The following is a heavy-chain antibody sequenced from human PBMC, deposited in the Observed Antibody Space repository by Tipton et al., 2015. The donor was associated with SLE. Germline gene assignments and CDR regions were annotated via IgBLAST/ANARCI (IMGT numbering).Heavy chain of an antibody. CDR1: GGSFSGYY. CDR2: INHSGST. J-gene: IGHJ4*02. Sequence: TLSLTCAVYGGSFSGYYWSWIRQPPGKGLEWIGEINHSGSTNYNPSLKSRVTISVDTSKNQFYLELKSVTAADTAVYYCARERGSYYYFDSWGQGTLATVSS. D-gene: IGHD3-10*01. CDR3: ARERGSYYYFDS. V-gene: IGHV4-34*01.